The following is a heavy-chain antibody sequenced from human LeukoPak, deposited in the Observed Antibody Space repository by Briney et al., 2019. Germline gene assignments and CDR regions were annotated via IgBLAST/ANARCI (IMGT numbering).Heavy chain of an antibody. D-gene: IGHD6-13*01. J-gene: IGHJ4*02. V-gene: IGHV1-2*02. Sequence: GASVKVSCKASGYTFTGYYMHWVRQAPGQGLEWMGWINPNSGGTNYAQKFQGRVTMTRDTSISTAYMELSRLRSDDTAVYYCARDLPHIAAAGTGYWGQGTLVTVSS. CDR1: GYTFTGYY. CDR3: ARDLPHIAAAGTGY. CDR2: INPNSGGT.